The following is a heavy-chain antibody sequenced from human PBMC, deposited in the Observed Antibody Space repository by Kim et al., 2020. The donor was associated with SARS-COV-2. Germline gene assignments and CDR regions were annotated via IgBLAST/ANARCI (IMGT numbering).Heavy chain of an antibody. CDR1: GYTFTSYA. V-gene: IGHV7-4-1*02. CDR2: INTNTGNP. J-gene: IGHJ6*02. Sequence: ASVKVSCKASGYTFTSYAMNWVRQAPGQGLEWMGWINTNTGNPTYAQGFTGRFVFSLDTSVSTAYLQISSLKAEDTAVYYCARGIPLALEWLFPVYYGMDVWGQGTTVTVSS. D-gene: IGHD3-3*01. CDR3: ARGIPLALEWLFPVYYGMDV.